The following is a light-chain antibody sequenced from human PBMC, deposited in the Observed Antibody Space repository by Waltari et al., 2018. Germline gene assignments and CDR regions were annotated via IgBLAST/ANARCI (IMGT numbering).Light chain of an antibody. CDR3: HVWDANTVM. V-gene: IGLV3-21*02. CDR1: NIGSRS. CDR2: PDS. J-gene: IGLJ3*02. Sequence: SSVLTQAPSVSVAPGQTATVTCGGDNIGSRSVHWYQQKPGRAPVLVVYPDSDRPSGIPERFSGSKSGNAATLTISRVEAGDEADYYCHVWDANTVMFGGGTKLTVL.